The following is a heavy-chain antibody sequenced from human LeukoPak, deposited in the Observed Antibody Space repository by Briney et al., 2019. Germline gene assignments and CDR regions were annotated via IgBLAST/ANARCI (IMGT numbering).Heavy chain of an antibody. CDR1: GFTFSSYS. CDR3: ARDPVLGGHWFDP. CDR2: ISSSSYI. D-gene: IGHD3-16*01. Sequence: GGSLRLSCAASGFTFSSYSMNWVRQAPGKGLEWVSSISSSSYIYYADSVKGRFTISRDNAKNSLYLQMNSLRAEDTAVYYCARDPVLGGHWFDPWGQGTLVTVSS. V-gene: IGHV3-21*01. J-gene: IGHJ5*02.